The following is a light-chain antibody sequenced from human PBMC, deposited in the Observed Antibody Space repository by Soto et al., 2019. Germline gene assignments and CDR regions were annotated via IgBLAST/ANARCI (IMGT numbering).Light chain of an antibody. Sequence: EIVLTQSPGTLSLSPGERATLSCRASQTINGNYLAWYQQKPGQAPRLLIYGASTRAAGVPDRFSGSGSGTDFTHTITRLEPEDFAVYYCQQYGRSPLLYTFGQGTKL. CDR3: QQYGRSPLLYT. J-gene: IGKJ2*01. CDR2: GAS. CDR1: QTINGNY. V-gene: IGKV3-20*01.